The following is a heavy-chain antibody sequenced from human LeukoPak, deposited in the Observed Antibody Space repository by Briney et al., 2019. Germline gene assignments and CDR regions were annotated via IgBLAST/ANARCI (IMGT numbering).Heavy chain of an antibody. J-gene: IGHJ4*02. V-gene: IGHV1-18*01. CDR2: ISAYNGNT. Sequence: ASVKVSCKASGYTFTSYGISWVRQAPGQGLEWMGWISAYNGNTNYAQKLQGRVTTTTDTSTSTAYMELRSLRSDDTAMYYCARGSTHRYYYDSSGYYRGAFDYWGQGTLVTVSS. D-gene: IGHD3-22*01. CDR3: ARGSTHRYYYDSSGYYRGAFDY. CDR1: GYTFTSYG.